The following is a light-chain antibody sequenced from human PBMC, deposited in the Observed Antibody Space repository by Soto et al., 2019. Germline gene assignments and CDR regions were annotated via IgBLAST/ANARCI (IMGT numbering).Light chain of an antibody. CDR3: CSYAGSYSI. CDR2: DVN. Sequence: QSVLTQPRSVSGSPGQSVTISCSGTTSDVGGYNYVSWYQQLPGRAPKLIIPDVNKRPSGVPDRFSGSKSGNTASLTISGLQAEDEADYYCCSYAGSYSIFGGGTKLTVL. CDR1: TSDVGGYNY. V-gene: IGLV2-11*01. J-gene: IGLJ2*01.